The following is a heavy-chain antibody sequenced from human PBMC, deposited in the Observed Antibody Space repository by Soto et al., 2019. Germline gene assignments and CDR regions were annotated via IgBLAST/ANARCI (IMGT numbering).Heavy chain of an antibody. CDR3: ARVRTYYYDGSGPFDY. CDR1: GLFISSGGFY. CDR2: IYYSGST. V-gene: IGHV4-31*03. Sequence: TLSLTCTVSGLFISSGGFYSSWIRPHPRKGLEWIGYIYYSGSTYYNPSLKSRVTISVDTSKNQFSLKLSSVTAADTAVYYCARVRTYYYDGSGPFDYWGQGTLVNVSS. D-gene: IGHD3-22*01. J-gene: IGHJ4*02.